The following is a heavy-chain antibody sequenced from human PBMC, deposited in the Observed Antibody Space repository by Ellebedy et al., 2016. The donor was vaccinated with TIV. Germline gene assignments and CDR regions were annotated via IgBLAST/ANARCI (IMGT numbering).Heavy chain of an antibody. CDR3: ARDWDYYGSGSYYNEDAFDI. CDR2: IYTSGST. Sequence: MPSETLSLTCTVSGASISSYFWTWIRQPAGKGLEWIGRIYTSGSTTYNPSLKSRVTMSVDTSKNQFSLKLSSVTAADPAVYYCARDWDYYGSGSYYNEDAFDIWGQGTMVTVSS. V-gene: IGHV4-4*07. D-gene: IGHD3-10*01. CDR1: GASISSYF. J-gene: IGHJ3*02.